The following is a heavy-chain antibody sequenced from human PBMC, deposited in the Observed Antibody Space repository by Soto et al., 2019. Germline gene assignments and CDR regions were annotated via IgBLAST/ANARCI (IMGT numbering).Heavy chain of an antibody. V-gene: IGHV6-1*01. CDR2: TYYRSRWYN. CDR1: GDSVSSNSAA. Sequence: QVQLQESGPGLVKPSQTLSLTCAISGDSVSSNSAAWNWIRLSPSRGLEWLARTYYRSRWYNDYALSVRSRITVNPHTSKNQFSLQLTSVTPEGTAVYYCAGTTSHQWYYMDVWGKGTTVTVSS. CDR3: AGTTSHQWYYMDV. J-gene: IGHJ6*03. D-gene: IGHD1-7*01.